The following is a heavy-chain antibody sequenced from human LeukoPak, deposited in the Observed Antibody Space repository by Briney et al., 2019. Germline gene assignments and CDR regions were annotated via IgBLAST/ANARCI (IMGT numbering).Heavy chain of an antibody. J-gene: IGHJ4*02. CDR1: GYSIRSGYY. D-gene: IGHD3-22*01. CDR2: INHSGST. CDR3: ASGNYYDSSGYQDY. V-gene: IGHV4-38-2*02. Sequence: NPSETLSLTCTVSGYSIRSGYYWGWIRQPPGKGLEWIGEINHSGSTNYNPSLKSRVTISVDTSKNQFSLKLSSVTAADTAVYYCASGNYYDSSGYQDYWGQGTLVTVSS.